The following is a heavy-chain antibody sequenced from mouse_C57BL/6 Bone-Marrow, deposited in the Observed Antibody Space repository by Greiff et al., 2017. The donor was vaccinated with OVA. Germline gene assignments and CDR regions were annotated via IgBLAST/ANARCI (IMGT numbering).Heavy chain of an antibody. J-gene: IGHJ3*01. CDR1: GYTFTSYW. CDR2: IHPNSGST. V-gene: IGHV1-64*01. D-gene: IGHD2-1*01. CDR3: VRGNYAWVAY. Sequence: QVQLQQPGAELVKPGASVKLSCKASGYTFTSYWMHWVKQRPGQGLEWIGMIHPNSGSTNYNEKFKSKATLTVDKSSSTAYMQLSSLTSEDSAVYYCVRGNYAWVAYWGQGTLVTVSA.